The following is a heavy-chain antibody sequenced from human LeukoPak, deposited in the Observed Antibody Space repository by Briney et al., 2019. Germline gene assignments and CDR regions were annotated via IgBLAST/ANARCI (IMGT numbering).Heavy chain of an antibody. CDR2: INPNSGGT. D-gene: IGHD3-22*01. CDR1: GYTFTGYY. CDR3: ARDSLYYYDSSGGIDY. V-gene: IGHV1-2*02. Sequence: ASVKVSCKASGYTFTGYYMHWVRQAPGQGLEWMGWINPNSGGTNYAQKFQGRVTMTRDTSISTAYMELSRLRSDDTAVYYCARDSLYYYDSSGGIDYWGQGTLVTVSS. J-gene: IGHJ4*02.